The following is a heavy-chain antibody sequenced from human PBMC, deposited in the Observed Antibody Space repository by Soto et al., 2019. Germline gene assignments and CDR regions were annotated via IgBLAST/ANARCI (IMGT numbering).Heavy chain of an antibody. V-gene: IGHV3-23*01. CDR2: ISGSGGST. CDR3: AKDQVCQDDY. D-gene: IGHD2-8*01. CDR1: GFTFSSYA. Sequence: EVQLLESGGGLVQPGGSLRLSCAASGFTFSSYAMSWVRQAPGKGLEWVSAISGSGGSTYYADSVKGRFTISRDNSKSSLYLQMNSMRAEDPAVYYCAKDQVCQDDYWGQGTLFTVSS. J-gene: IGHJ4*02.